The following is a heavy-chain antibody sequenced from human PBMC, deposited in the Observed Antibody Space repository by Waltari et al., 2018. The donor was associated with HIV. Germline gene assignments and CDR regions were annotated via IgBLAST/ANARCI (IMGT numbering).Heavy chain of an antibody. CDR2: ITPFNGNT. Sequence: QMQLVQSGAEVKKTGSSMKVSCKASGYTFTSRYLHWVRQAPGQALEWMGWITPFNGNTNYAQKFQDRVTITRDRSMSTAYMELSSLRSEDTAMYYCATCGGDCPEGWFDPWGQGTLVTVSS. CDR1: GYTFTSRY. D-gene: IGHD2-21*02. V-gene: IGHV1-45*02. J-gene: IGHJ5*02. CDR3: ATCGGDCPEGWFDP.